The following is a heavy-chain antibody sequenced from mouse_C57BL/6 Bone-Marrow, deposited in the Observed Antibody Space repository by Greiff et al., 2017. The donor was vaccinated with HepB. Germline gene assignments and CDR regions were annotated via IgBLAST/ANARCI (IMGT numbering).Heavy chain of an antibody. CDR1: GFNIKDDY. CDR3: TTGYGSSYWYCDV. J-gene: IGHJ1*03. CDR2: IDPENGDT. Sequence: VQLQQSGAELVRPGASVKLSCTASGFNIKDDYMHWVKHRPEQGLEWIGWIDPENGDTEYASKFQGKATITADTSSNTAYLQLSSLTSEDTAVYYWTTGYGSSYWYCDVWGTGTTVTVSS. V-gene: IGHV14-4*01. D-gene: IGHD1-1*01.